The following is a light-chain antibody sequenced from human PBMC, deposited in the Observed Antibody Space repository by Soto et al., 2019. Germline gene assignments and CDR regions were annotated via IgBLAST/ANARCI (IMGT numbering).Light chain of an antibody. CDR1: QDISPF. Sequence: EIVLAQSPATLSLSPGERATLSCRASQDISPFLAWYQQRPGQAPRLLIYDASNRATGIPARFSGSGSGTDFTLTIVGLEPEDFAIYYCQQRASWPPFTFGQGTKLEV. V-gene: IGKV3-11*01. CDR2: DAS. CDR3: QQRASWPPFT. J-gene: IGKJ2*01.